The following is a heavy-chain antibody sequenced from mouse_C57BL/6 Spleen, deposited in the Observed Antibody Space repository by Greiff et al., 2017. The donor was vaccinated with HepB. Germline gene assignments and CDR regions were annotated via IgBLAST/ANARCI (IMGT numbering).Heavy chain of an antibody. CDR2: IDPSDSYT. J-gene: IGHJ1*03. CDR3: ARRGPWYFDV. Sequence: QVQLKESGAELVMPGASVKLSCKASGYTFTSYWMHWVKQRPGQGLEWIGEIDPSDSYTNYNQKFKGKSTLTVDKSSSTAYMQLSSLTSEDSAVYYCARRGPWYFDVWGTGTTVTVSS. V-gene: IGHV1-69*01. CDR1: GYTFTSYW.